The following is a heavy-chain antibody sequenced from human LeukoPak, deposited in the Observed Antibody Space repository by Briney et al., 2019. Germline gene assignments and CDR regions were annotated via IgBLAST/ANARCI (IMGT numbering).Heavy chain of an antibody. D-gene: IGHD4/OR15-4a*01. J-gene: IGHJ3*02. V-gene: IGHV3-53*01. CDR2: IYSGGST. CDR3: ARVATLGANDAFDI. CDR1: GFTVSSNY. Sequence: GGSLRLSCAASGFTVSSNYMSWVRQAPGKGLEWVSVIYSGGSTYYADSVKGRFTISRDNSKNTLYLQMNSLRAEDTAVYYCARVATLGANDAFDIWGQGTMVTVSS.